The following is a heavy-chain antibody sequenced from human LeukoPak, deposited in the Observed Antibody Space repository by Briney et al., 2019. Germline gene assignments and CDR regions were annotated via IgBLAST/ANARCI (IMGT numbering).Heavy chain of an antibody. Sequence: PSETLSLTCTVSGGSISSGGYYWSWIRQHPGKGLEWIGYIYYSGSTYYNPSLKSRVTISVDTSKSQFSLKLSSVTAADTAVYYCATRIYSDYAYFDYWGQGTLVTVSS. CDR3: ATRIYSDYAYFDY. CDR2: IYYSGST. CDR1: GGSISSGGYY. J-gene: IGHJ4*02. D-gene: IGHD4-11*01. V-gene: IGHV4-31*03.